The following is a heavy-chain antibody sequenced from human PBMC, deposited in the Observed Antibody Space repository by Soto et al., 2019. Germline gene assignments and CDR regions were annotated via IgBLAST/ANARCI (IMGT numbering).Heavy chain of an antibody. Sequence: PSETLSLPCTVSGGSISSGGYYWSWIRQDPGKGLEWIGYIYYSGSTYSNPSLKSRVTITVDTSKNQFSLKLSSVTAAGTAVYYCARVGDGYNYYYYGMDVWGQGTTVTVSS. V-gene: IGHV4-31*03. CDR1: GGSISSGGYY. CDR2: IYYSGST. CDR3: ARVGDGYNYYYYGMDV. D-gene: IGHD5-12*01. J-gene: IGHJ6*02.